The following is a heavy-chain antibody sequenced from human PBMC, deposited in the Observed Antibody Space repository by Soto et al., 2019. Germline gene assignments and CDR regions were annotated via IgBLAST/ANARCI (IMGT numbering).Heavy chain of an antibody. CDR1: SGSISSSNW. CDR3: ARVDRMYYYGSGSYSLERYYYYYMDV. J-gene: IGHJ6*03. D-gene: IGHD3-10*01. V-gene: IGHV4-4*02. CDR2: IYHSGST. Sequence: QVQLQESGPGLVKPSGALSLTCAVSSGSISSSNWWSWVRQPPGKGLEWIGEIYHSGSTNYNPSLKSRITISVDKSKNQLLLRLGSVTAGETAVYYCARVDRMYYYGSGSYSLERYYYYYMDVWGKGTTVTVSS.